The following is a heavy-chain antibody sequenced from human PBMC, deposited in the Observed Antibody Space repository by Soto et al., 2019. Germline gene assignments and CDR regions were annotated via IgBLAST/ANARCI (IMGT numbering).Heavy chain of an antibody. CDR1: GFTFSSHW. CDR2: ISTDGSST. Sequence: GGSLRLSCAASGFTFSSHWMHWVRQAPGEGLVWVSHISTDGSSTTYADSVKGRFAISRDNAKNTLYLQVNSLRAEDTAVYYCTRGRGYPNYFDFWGQGTLVTVSS. V-gene: IGHV3-74*03. J-gene: IGHJ4*02. CDR3: TRGRGYPNYFDF. D-gene: IGHD3-22*01.